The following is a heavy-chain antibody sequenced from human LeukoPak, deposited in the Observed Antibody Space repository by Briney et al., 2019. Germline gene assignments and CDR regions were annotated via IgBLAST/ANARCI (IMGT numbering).Heavy chain of an antibody. V-gene: IGHV3-7*01. Sequence: GGSLRLSCAASGFTFSNSAMSWVRQAPGKGLEWVANIKQDGSDKYYVDSVKGRFTVSRDNAKNSLYLQMNSLRAEDTAVYYCARDQDVVVLLGAIAYDAFDIWGQGTMVTVSS. CDR2: IKQDGSDK. D-gene: IGHD2-15*01. J-gene: IGHJ3*02. CDR1: GFTFSNSA. CDR3: ARDQDVVVLLGAIAYDAFDI.